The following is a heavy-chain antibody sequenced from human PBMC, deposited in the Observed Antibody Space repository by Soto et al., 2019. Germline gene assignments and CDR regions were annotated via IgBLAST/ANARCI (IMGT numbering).Heavy chain of an antibody. V-gene: IGHV1-18*01. Sequence: ASVKVSCKASGYTFTSYGISWVRQAPGQGLEWMGWISAYNGNTNYAQKLQGRVTMTTDTSTSTAYMELRSLRSDDTAVYYCARVADIVVVVAAEDFPIPWLDYWGQGTLVTVPS. D-gene: IGHD2-15*01. CDR1: GYTFTSYG. CDR3: ARVADIVVVVAAEDFPIPWLDY. CDR2: ISAYNGNT. J-gene: IGHJ4*02.